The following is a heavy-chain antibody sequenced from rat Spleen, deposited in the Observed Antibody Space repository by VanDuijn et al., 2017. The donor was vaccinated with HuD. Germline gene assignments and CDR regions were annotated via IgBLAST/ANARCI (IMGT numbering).Heavy chain of an antibody. Sequence: EVQVVDHGGGLVQPGRSLKLSCAASGFTFSNYYMAWVRQAPTKGLECVAYISTGGGITYYRDSVKGRFTISRDNAKSTLFLQMDSLRSEDTATYYCARRGIYYYDSWFAYWGQGTLVTVSS. CDR2: ISTGGGIT. D-gene: IGHD1-12*02. J-gene: IGHJ3*01. CDR3: ARRGIYYYDSWFAY. V-gene: IGHV5-25*01. CDR1: GFTFSNYY.